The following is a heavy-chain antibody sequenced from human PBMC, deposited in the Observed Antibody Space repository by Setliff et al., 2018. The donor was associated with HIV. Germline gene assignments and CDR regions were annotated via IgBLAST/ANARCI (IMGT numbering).Heavy chain of an antibody. D-gene: IGHD6-13*01. CDR1: GGSFSNYY. V-gene: IGHV4-34*01. CDR3: SRGYSSSYYFDY. CDR2: LSPSGTT. Sequence: PSETLSLTCTVYGGSFSNYYTNWIRQPPGKGLEWIGELSPSGTTRSSPSLKSRVTISLDTSKNQFSLKLSSVTAADTAVYFCSRGYSSSYYFDYWGQGTLVTVSS. J-gene: IGHJ4*02.